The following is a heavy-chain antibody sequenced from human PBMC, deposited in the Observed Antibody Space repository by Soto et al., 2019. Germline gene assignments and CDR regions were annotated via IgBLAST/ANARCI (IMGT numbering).Heavy chain of an antibody. CDR1: GFTFSSYA. D-gene: IGHD2-21*02. CDR3: AKTPLVVVTATPFDY. J-gene: IGHJ4*02. V-gene: IGHV3-23*01. CDR2: ISGSGGST. Sequence: LRLSCAASGFTFSSYAMSWVRQAPGKGLEWVSAISGSGGSTYYADSVKGRFTISRDNSKNTLYLQMNSLRAEDTAVYYCAKTPLVVVTATPFDYWGQGXLVTVYS.